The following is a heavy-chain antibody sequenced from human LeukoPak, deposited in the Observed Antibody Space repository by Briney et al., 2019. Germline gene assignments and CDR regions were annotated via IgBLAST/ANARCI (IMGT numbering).Heavy chain of an antibody. CDR2: ISPYNGNT. CDR3: ARDQYDYVWGSYRPYFDY. V-gene: IGHV1-18*01. D-gene: IGHD3-16*02. Sequence: ASVKVSCKASGYTFTSYGISWVRQAPGQGLEWMGSISPYNGNTNYAQKLQGRVTMTTDTSTSTAYMELRSLRSDDTAVCYCARDQYDYVWGSYRPYFDYWGQGTLVTVSS. J-gene: IGHJ4*02. CDR1: GYTFTSYG.